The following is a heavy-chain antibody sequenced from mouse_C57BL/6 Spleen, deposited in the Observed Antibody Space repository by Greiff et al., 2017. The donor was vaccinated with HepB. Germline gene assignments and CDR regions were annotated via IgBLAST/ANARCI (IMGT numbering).Heavy chain of an antibody. D-gene: IGHD2-4*01. CDR1: GFTFSDYG. CDR3: ARYDSDAMDY. J-gene: IGHJ4*01. Sequence: VQLKESGGGLVKPGGSLKLSCAASGFTFSDYGMHWVRQAPEKGLEWVAYISSGSSTIYYADTVKGRFTISRDNAKNTLFLQMTSLRSEDTAMYYCARYDSDAMDYWGQGTSVTVSS. V-gene: IGHV5-17*01. CDR2: ISSGSSTI.